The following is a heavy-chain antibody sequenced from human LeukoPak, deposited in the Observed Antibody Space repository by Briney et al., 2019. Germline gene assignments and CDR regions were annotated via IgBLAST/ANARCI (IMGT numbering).Heavy chain of an antibody. CDR2: AYYRSKWYN. CDR3: ARAHIVVVTAPHFCDY. V-gene: IGHV6-1*01. J-gene: IGHJ4*02. CDR1: GDSVSSNSAA. Sequence: SQTLSLTCAISGDSVSSNSAAWNWIRQSPSRGLEWLGRAYYRSKWYNDYAVSVESRTTINPDTSKNPFSLQLHSVTPEDTAVYYCARAHIVVVTAPHFCDYWGQGTLVTVSS. D-gene: IGHD2-21*02.